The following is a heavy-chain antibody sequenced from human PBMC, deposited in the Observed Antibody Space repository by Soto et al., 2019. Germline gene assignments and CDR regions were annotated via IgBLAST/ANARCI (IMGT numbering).Heavy chain of an antibody. CDR3: AREPPRYCISTSCYGQYNWFDP. CDR1: GASISSSNW. V-gene: IGHV4-4*02. Sequence: SETLSLTCTVSGASISSSNWWSWVRQPPGKGLEWIGEIYHSGSTNYNPSLKSRVTISVDKSKNQFSLKLSSVTAADTAVYYCAREPPRYCISTSCYGQYNWFDPWGQGTLVTVSS. J-gene: IGHJ5*02. D-gene: IGHD2-2*01. CDR2: IYHSGST.